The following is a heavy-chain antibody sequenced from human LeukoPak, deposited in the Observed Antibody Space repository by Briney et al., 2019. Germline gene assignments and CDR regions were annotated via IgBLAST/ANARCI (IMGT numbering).Heavy chain of an antibody. CDR1: GFTFSSYS. D-gene: IGHD6-13*01. J-gene: IGHJ4*02. CDR3: ARGAAAGTNPDY. Sequence: GGSLRLSCAASGFTFSSYSMNWVRQAPGKGLEWVSSISSSSSYIYYADSVKGRFTISRDNAKNSLYLQTNSLGAEDTAVYYCARGAAAGTNPDYWGQGTLVTVSS. V-gene: IGHV3-21*01. CDR2: ISSSSSYI.